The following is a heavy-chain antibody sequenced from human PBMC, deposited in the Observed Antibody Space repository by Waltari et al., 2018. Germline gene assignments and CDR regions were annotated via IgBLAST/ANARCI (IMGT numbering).Heavy chain of an antibody. CDR3: ARSGYSRPHCYFDY. V-gene: IGHV4-39*07. J-gene: IGHJ4*02. CDR2: IYYSGST. Sequence: QLQLQESGPGLVKPSETLSLTCTVSGGSISSSSYYWCWIRQPPGKGLEWIGSIYYSGSTYYNPTLKSRVTISVDTSKNQFSLKLSSVTAADTAVYYCARSGYSRPHCYFDYWGQGTLVTVSS. CDR1: GGSISSSSYY. D-gene: IGHD6-13*01.